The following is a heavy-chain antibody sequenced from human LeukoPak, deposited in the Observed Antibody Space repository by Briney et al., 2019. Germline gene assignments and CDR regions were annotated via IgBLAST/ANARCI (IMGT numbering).Heavy chain of an antibody. CDR3: ANLRLDDGLDI. Sequence: GGSLRLSCAASGFTFNSHDMHWVRQAPGKGLDWVAFIRYDGSYKYYADSMKGRFTISRDNSKNTLYLQVNSLRAEDTAVYSCANLRLDDGLDIWGQGTMVTVSS. CDR1: GFTFNSHD. J-gene: IGHJ3*02. CDR2: IRYDGSYK. V-gene: IGHV3-30*02.